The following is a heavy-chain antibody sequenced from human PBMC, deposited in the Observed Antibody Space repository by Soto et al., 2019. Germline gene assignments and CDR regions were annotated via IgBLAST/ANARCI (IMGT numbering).Heavy chain of an antibody. CDR3: APSDDYRDYRGYPI. CDR2: IYYSGST. V-gene: IGHV4-39*01. D-gene: IGHD4-17*01. Sequence: SETLSLTCTVSGGSISSSSYYWGWIRQPPGKGLEWIGSIYYSGSTYYNPSLKSRVTISVDTSKNQFSLKLSSVTAADTAVYYCAPSDDYRDYRGYPICGQGTLVTVSS. J-gene: IGHJ4*02. CDR1: GGSISSSSYY.